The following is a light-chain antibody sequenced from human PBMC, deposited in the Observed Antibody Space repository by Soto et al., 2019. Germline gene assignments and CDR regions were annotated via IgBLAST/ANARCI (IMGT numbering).Light chain of an antibody. CDR3: QQHGSSGT. CDR1: QSVSNNY. CDR2: GAS. Sequence: EIVLTQSPGTLSLSPGERTTLSCSASQSVSNNYFAWYQQNPGQAPRLFIYGASNRATGITDRFSGSGSGTAFTPTISRLEPEDFAVYYCQQHGSSGTFGQGTKVDIK. J-gene: IGKJ1*01. V-gene: IGKV3-20*01.